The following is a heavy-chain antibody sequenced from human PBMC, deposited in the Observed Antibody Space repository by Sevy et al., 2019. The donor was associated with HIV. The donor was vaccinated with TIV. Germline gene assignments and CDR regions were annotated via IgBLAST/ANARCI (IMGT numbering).Heavy chain of an antibody. CDR3: ARDSYDFWSGYYYYYYGMDV. CDR2: IYTSGST. V-gene: IGHV4-4*07. Sequence: SETLSLTCTVSGGSISSYYWSWIRQPAGKGLEWIGRIYTSGSTNYNPSLKSRVTMSVDTSKNQFSLKLSSVTAADTAVYYCARDSYDFWSGYYYYYYGMDVWGQGTTVIVSS. CDR1: GGSISSYY. J-gene: IGHJ6*02. D-gene: IGHD3-3*01.